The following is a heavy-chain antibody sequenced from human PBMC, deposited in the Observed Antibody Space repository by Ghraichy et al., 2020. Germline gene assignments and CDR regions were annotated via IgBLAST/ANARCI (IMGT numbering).Heavy chain of an antibody. CDR1: GFTFTDHF. Sequence: GESLNISCAASGFTFTDHFMDWVRQAPGKGLEWVGRCRNKASSYTTDYAASVKGRFTISRDDSKNSVYLQMNSLKTEDTAVYYCARDFYGAGDYWGQGTL. V-gene: IGHV3-72*01. D-gene: IGHD3-10*01. CDR2: CRNKASSYTT. CDR3: ARDFYGAGDY. J-gene: IGHJ4*02.